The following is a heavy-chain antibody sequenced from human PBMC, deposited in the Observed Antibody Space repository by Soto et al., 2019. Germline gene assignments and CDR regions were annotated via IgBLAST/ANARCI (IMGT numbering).Heavy chain of an antibody. CDR2: ISYDGSNK. Sequence: QVQLVESGGGVVQPGRSLRLSCAASGFTFSSYGMHWVRQAPGKGLEWVAVISYDGSNKYYADSVKGRFTISRDNSKNTLYLQMNSLRAEDTAVYYCAKLWESFDIGGQGTMVTVSS. J-gene: IGHJ3*02. CDR1: GFTFSSYG. V-gene: IGHV3-30*18. CDR3: AKLWESFDI. D-gene: IGHD1-26*01.